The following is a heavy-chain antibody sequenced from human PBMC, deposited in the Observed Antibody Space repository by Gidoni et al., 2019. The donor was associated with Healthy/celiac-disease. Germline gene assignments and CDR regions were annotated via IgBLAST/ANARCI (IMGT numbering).Heavy chain of an antibody. J-gene: IGHJ3*02. CDR1: GRSIRSGSYY. Sequence: QVQLQESGPGLVKPSQTLSLTCTVSGRSIRSGSYYWSWIRQPAGKGMEWIGRIYTSGSPNYNPALKSRVTISVDTSKNQFSLKLSSVTAADTAVYYCAREGSSWYREAFDIWGQGTMVTVSS. D-gene: IGHD6-13*01. V-gene: IGHV4-61*02. CDR2: IYTSGSP. CDR3: AREGSSWYREAFDI.